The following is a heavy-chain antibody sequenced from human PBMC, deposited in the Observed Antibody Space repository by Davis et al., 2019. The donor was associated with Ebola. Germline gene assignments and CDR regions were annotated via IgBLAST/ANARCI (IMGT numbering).Heavy chain of an antibody. CDR2: ISGDGGST. D-gene: IGHD3-3*01. CDR3: AKSQGDWSGYPSSFFDY. CDR1: GFTFADYA. Sequence: PGGSLRLSCAASGFTFADYAMHWVRQAPGKGLEWVSLISGDGGSTYYADSVKGRFTISRDNSKNSLYLQMNSLRTEDTALYYCAKSQGDWSGYPSSFFDYWGQGTLVTVSS. J-gene: IGHJ4*02. V-gene: IGHV3-43*02.